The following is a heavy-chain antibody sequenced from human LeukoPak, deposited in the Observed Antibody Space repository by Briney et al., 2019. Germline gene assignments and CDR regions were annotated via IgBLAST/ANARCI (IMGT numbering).Heavy chain of an antibody. Sequence: GGSLRLSCAASGLTFSSYGMHWVRQAPGKGLEWVAVIWYDGSNKYYADSVKGRFTISRDNSKNTLYLQMNSLRAEDTAVYYCARDHYGGNSADYWGQGTLVTVSS. CDR1: GLTFSSYG. CDR3: ARDHYGGNSADY. J-gene: IGHJ4*02. D-gene: IGHD4-23*01. V-gene: IGHV3-33*08. CDR2: IWYDGSNK.